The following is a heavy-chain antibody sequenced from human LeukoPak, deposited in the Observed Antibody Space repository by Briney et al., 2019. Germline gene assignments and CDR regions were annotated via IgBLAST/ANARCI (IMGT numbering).Heavy chain of an antibody. V-gene: IGHV4-34*01. CDR3: ARSEYYYGDY. CDR1: GGSFSGYY. D-gene: IGHD6-6*01. CDR2: INHSGST. Sequence: PSETLSLTCAVYGGSFSGYYWSWIRQPPGKGLEWIGEINHSGSTNYNPSLKSRVTISVDTSKNQFSLKLSSVTAADTAVYFCARSEYYYGDYWGQGTLVTVSS. J-gene: IGHJ4*02.